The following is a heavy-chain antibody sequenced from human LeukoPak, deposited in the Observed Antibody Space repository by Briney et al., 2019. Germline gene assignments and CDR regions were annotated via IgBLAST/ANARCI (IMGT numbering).Heavy chain of an antibody. D-gene: IGHD4-17*01. J-gene: IGHJ4*02. CDR3: ARDLSGYGDYSSPDY. CDR2: IYHSGST. V-gene: IGHV4-38-2*02. CDR1: GYSISSGYY. Sequence: SETLFLTCAVSGYSISSGYYWGWIRQPPGKGLEWIGSIYHSGSTYYNPSLKSRVTISVDTSKNQFSLKLSSVTAADTAVYYCARDLSGYGDYSSPDYWGQGTLVTVSS.